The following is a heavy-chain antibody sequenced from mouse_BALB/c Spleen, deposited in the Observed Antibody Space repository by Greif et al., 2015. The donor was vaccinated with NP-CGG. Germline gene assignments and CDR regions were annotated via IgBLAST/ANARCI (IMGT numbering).Heavy chain of an antibody. D-gene: IGHD1-1*02. CDR3: ARNRKGGNTVFAY. CDR2: IWSGGST. CDR1: GFSLTSYG. V-gene: IGHV2-2*02. J-gene: IGHJ3*01. Sequence: VKLMESGPGLVQPSQSLSITCTVSGFSLTSYGVHWVRQSPGKGLEWLGVIWSGGSTDYNAAFISRLSISKDNSKSXVFFKMNSLQANDTAIYYCARNRKGGNTVFAYWGQGTLVTVSA.